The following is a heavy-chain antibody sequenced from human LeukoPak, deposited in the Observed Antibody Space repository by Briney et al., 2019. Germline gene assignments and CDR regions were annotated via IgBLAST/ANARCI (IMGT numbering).Heavy chain of an antibody. CDR1: GFTFSTYA. J-gene: IGHJ4*02. D-gene: IGHD6-6*01. V-gene: IGHV3-64D*06. CDR3: VKDQSSSSPVYYFDY. CDR2: ISNNGGST. Sequence: GGSLRLSCAASGFTFSTYAMHWVRQAPGKGLEYVSAISNNGGSTYYADSVKGRFTISRDNSKNTLYLQMSSLRAEDTAVYYCVKDQSSSSPVYYFDYWGQGTLVTVSS.